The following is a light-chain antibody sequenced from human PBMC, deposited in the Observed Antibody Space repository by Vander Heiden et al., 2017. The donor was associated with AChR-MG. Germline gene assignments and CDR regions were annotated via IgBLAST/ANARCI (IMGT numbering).Light chain of an antibody. CDR2: EDL. Sequence: SYELTQPPSVSVSPGQTTSITCSGDKVGHTYISWYQQRPGQSPVMVIYEDLKRPSGIPERFSGSNSGNTATLTISGTQAMDEADYYCQAWDSSIVGFGGGTKLTVL. CDR1: KVGHTY. V-gene: IGLV3-1*01. CDR3: QAWDSSIVG. J-gene: IGLJ3*02.